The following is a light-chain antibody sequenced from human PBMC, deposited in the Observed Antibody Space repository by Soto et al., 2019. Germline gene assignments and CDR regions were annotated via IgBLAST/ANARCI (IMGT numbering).Light chain of an antibody. Sequence: EIVLTQSPATLSLSPGEIATLSCRASQSISTYLAWYQQTPGQAPRLLIYDVSKRAAGVPARFSGSGSGTDFTLTISSLEPEDFAVYYCQQRSNWPPGLTFGGGTKVEI. CDR2: DVS. CDR3: QQRSNWPPGLT. J-gene: IGKJ4*01. V-gene: IGKV3-11*01. CDR1: QSISTY.